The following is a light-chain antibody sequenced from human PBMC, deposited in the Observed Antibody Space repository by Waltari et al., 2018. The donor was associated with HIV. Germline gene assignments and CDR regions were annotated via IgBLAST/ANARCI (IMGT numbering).Light chain of an antibody. CDR3: SSYTSSNTVV. Sequence: SALTQPASVSGSPGQSITISCTGTSGDFGSFNYVSWYQHHPGKAPKFMIYEVSKRPSGVSNLFSGSKSGNPASLIISGLQAEDEGDYFCSSYTSSNTVVFGGGTKLTVL. J-gene: IGLJ3*02. CDR2: EVS. CDR1: SGDFGSFNY. V-gene: IGLV2-14*01.